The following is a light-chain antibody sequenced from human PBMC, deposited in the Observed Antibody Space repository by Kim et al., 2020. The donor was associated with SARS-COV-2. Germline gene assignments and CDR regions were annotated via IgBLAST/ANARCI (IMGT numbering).Light chain of an antibody. V-gene: IGKV2-30*01. J-gene: IGKJ2*01. Sequence: DVVMTQSPLSLVVTLGQPASISCRSSQSLVDSDGNIYLNWFHQRPGQSPRRLIYKVSNRDSGVPDRFTGSGSGTEFTLKISRVEAGDVGIYYCMEGTLFYTGGQGTKLEI. CDR3: MEGTLFYT. CDR1: QSLVDSDGNIY. CDR2: KVS.